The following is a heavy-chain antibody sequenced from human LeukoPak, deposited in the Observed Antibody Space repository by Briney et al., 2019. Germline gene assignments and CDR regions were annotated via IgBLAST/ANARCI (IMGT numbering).Heavy chain of an antibody. J-gene: IGHJ6*03. V-gene: IGHV1-2*06. D-gene: IGHD3-16*02. CDR2: INPNSGGT. CDR3: ARDREITFGGVIAYYYYYMDV. Sequence: GASVKVSCKASGYTFTGYYMHSVRQAPGQGLEWMGRINPNSGGTNYAQKFQGRVTMTRDTSISTAYMELSRLRSDDTAVYYCARDREITFGGVIAYYYYYMDVWGKGTTVTVSS. CDR1: GYTFTGYY.